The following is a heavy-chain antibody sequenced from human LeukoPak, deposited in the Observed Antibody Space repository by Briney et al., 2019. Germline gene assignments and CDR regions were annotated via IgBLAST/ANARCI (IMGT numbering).Heavy chain of an antibody. J-gene: IGHJ5*02. CDR1: GGSISSYY. CDR2: IYSSGST. D-gene: IGHD3-10*01. V-gene: IGHV4-4*07. Sequence: PSETLSLTCTVSGGSISSYYWNWIRQPAGKGLEWIGRIYSSGSTNYNPSLKSRVTISVDTSKNQFSLKLSSVTAADTAVYYCARGARNVVRGVWLNWFDPWGQGTLVTVSS. CDR3: ARGARNVVRGVWLNWFDP.